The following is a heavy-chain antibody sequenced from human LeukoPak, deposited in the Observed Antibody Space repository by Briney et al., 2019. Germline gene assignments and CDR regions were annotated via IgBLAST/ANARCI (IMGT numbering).Heavy chain of an antibody. J-gene: IGHJ4*02. CDR2: IGGSGGST. Sequence: GGSLRLSCAASGFTFSNYAMSWVRQAPGKGLEWVSTIGGSGGSTYYADSVKGRFTISRDNSKNTLYLQMNSLRAEDTAVYYCARYYGSGSTSFDYWGQGTLVTVSS. CDR1: GFTFSNYA. D-gene: IGHD3-10*01. V-gene: IGHV3-23*01. CDR3: ARYYGSGSTSFDY.